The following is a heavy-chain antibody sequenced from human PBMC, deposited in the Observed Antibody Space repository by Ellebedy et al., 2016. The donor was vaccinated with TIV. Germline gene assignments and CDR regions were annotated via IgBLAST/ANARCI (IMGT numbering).Heavy chain of an antibody. Sequence: PGGSLRLSCAASGFSFSTYNMNWVRQAPGKGLEWVSYISSSSSSVYYADSVKGRFTISRDNVKNSLYLQMNSLRAEDTSVYYYARDPGPTYNYKHGFWGQGTLVTVSS. V-gene: IGHV3-21*05. CDR2: ISSSSSSV. D-gene: IGHD3-22*01. CDR3: ARDPGPTYNYKHGF. CDR1: GFSFSTYN. J-gene: IGHJ4*02.